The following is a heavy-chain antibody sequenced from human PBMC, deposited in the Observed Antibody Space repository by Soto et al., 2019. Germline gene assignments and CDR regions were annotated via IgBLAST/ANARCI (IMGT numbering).Heavy chain of an antibody. CDR2: IIPIFGTA. V-gene: IGHV1-69*13. Sequence: SVKVSCRASGGTFSSYAISWVRQAPGQGLEWVGGIIPIFGTANYAQKFQGRVTITADESTSTAYMELSSLRSEDTAVYYCARARYCSSTSCQGGFDYWGQGTLVTVSS. J-gene: IGHJ4*02. CDR1: GGTFSSYA. CDR3: ARARYCSSTSCQGGFDY. D-gene: IGHD2-2*01.